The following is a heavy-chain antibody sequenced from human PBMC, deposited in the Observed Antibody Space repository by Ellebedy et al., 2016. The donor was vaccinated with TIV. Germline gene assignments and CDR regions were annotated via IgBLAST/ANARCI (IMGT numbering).Heavy chain of an antibody. D-gene: IGHD6-13*01. CDR1: GGTFSNYA. CDR2: MNPNSGNT. CDR3: ARTRLAAAYGMDV. Sequence: AASVKVSCKASGGTFSNYAINWVRQATGQGLEWMGWMNPNSGNTGYAQKFQGRVTMTRNTSISTAYMELSSLRSEDTAVYYCARTRLAAAYGMDVWGQGTTVTVSS. V-gene: IGHV1-8*01. J-gene: IGHJ6*02.